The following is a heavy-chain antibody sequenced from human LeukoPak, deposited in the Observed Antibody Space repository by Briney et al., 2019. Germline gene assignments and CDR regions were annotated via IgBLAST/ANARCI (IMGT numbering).Heavy chain of an antibody. Sequence: SETLSLTCTVSGGSISSGSYYWSWIRQPAGKGLEWIGRIYTSGSTSYNPSLKSRVTISVDTSKNQFSLKLSSVTAADTAVYYCARDTQYYDFWSGYYAFDYWGQGTLVTVSS. CDR2: IYTSGST. CDR1: GGSISSGSYY. V-gene: IGHV4-61*02. CDR3: ARDTQYYDFWSGYYAFDY. J-gene: IGHJ4*02. D-gene: IGHD3-3*01.